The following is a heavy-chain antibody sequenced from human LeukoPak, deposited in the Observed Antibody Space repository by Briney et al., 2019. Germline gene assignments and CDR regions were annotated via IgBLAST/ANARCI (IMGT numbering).Heavy chain of an antibody. CDR2: ISGSGRTT. J-gene: IGHJ4*02. CDR3: AKNVVVKRYIDY. CDR1: GFTFSNHA. D-gene: IGHD2-15*01. V-gene: IGHV3-23*01. Sequence: PGGSLRLSCAASGFTFSNHAMSWVRQTPGKGLQWVSVISGSGRTTEYADSVKGRFTIPRDNSKNTLSLQMNSLRVEDTAIYYCAKNVVVKRYIDYWGQGTLATVSS.